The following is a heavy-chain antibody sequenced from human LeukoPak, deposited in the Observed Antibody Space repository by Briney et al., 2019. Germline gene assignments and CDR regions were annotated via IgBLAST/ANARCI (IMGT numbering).Heavy chain of an antibody. CDR3: ERDRVAADLDY. J-gene: IGHJ4*02. Sequence: DSVKGRFTISRDNSKNTLYLHMNSLRADDTAVNYCERDRVAADLDYWGQGTLVTVSS. V-gene: IGHV3-30*07. D-gene: IGHD2-2*01.